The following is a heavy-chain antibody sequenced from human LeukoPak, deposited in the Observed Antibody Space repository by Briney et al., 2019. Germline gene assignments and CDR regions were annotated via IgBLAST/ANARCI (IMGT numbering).Heavy chain of an antibody. V-gene: IGHV3-23*01. CDR3: AKTGAEEVVVIAAPFDY. D-gene: IGHD2-15*01. J-gene: IGHJ4*02. CDR2: IIGSGGKT. Sequence: GGSLRLSCAASRFTFNSYAMSWVRPAPGKGLEWVSAIIGSGGKTYYADSVKGRFTISRDNSKNTLYLQMNSLRAEDTAVYYCAKTGAEEVVVIAAPFDYWGQGTLVTVSS. CDR1: RFTFNSYA.